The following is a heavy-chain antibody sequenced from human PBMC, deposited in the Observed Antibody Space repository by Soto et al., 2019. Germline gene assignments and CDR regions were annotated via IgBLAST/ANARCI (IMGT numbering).Heavy chain of an antibody. J-gene: IGHJ4*02. CDR3: ASQTYYYDSSGYYPFDY. V-gene: IGHV4-39*01. CDR2: IYYSGST. Sequence: SETLSLTCTVSGGSISSSSCYWGWIRQPPGKGLEWIGSIYYSGSTYYNPSLKSRVTISVDTSKNQFSLKLSSVTAADTAVYYCASQTYYYDSSGYYPFDYWGQGTLVTVSS. D-gene: IGHD3-22*01. CDR1: GGSISSSSCY.